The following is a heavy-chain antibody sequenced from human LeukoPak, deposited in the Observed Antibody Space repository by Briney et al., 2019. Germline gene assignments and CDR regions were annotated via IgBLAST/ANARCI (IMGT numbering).Heavy chain of an antibody. Sequence: GASVKVSCKASGNTFTSYGISWVRQAPGQGLEWMGWISAYNGNTHYAQKLQDRVTMTTDTSTSTAYMELRSLTSDDTAVYYCAREQYNGNYWGTRGSGWFGPWGQGTLVTVSS. CDR1: GNTFTSYG. CDR2: ISAYNGNT. J-gene: IGHJ5*02. V-gene: IGHV1-18*01. D-gene: IGHD1-26*01. CDR3: AREQYNGNYWGTRGSGWFGP.